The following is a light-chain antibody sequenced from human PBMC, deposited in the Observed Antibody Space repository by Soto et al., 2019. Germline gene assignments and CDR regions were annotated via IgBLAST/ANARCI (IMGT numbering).Light chain of an antibody. V-gene: IGLV3-21*04. CDR1: NIGGKS. J-gene: IGLJ2*01. Sequence: SYELTQPPSVSVAPGKTATITCAGNNIGGKSVHWYQQKPGQAPVLVIYYATDRPSGIPERFSGSNSENTATLTISRVEAGDEADYYCQVWDSRNDHVVFGGGTKLTVL. CDR3: QVWDSRNDHVV. CDR2: YAT.